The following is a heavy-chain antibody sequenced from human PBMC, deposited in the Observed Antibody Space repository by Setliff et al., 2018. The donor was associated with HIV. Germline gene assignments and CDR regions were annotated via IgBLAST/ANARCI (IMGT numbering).Heavy chain of an antibody. Sequence: GSLRLSCAASGFTFDDYAMHWVRQAPGKGLEWVSGISWNGDNTDYADSVKGRFTVSRDNAKNSLYLQMNSLGAEDTALYYCSRLVVGFSGTSAYMNVWGRGTTVTVSS. D-gene: IGHD1-26*01. V-gene: IGHV3-20*04. J-gene: IGHJ6*03. CDR2: ISWNGDNT. CDR1: GFTFDDYA. CDR3: SRLVVGFSGTSAYMNV.